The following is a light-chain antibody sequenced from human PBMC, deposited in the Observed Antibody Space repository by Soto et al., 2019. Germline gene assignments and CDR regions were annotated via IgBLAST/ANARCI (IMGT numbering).Light chain of an antibody. CDR1: KLGDKY. V-gene: IGLV3-1*01. J-gene: IGLJ2*01. CDR2: QDI. CDR3: QAEVV. Sequence: SYELTQPTSVSVSPGKTASITCSGDKLGDKYACGYQQKQVQSPVLVIYQDIKRPSGIPERFSGSNSGNTATLTISGTQAMDEADYYCQAEVVFGGGTKLAVL.